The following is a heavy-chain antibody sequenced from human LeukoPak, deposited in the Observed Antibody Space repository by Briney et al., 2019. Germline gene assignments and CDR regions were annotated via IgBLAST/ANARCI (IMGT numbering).Heavy chain of an antibody. CDR3: AELGITMIGGV. CDR2: ISSSGSTI. V-gene: IGHV3-48*03. D-gene: IGHD3-10*02. Sequence: GGSLRLSCAASGFTFSIYEMNWVRQAPGKGLEWVSYISSSGSTIYYADSVKGRFTTSRDNAKNPLYLQMTSLRADDTAVYYCAELGITMIGGVWGKGTTVTISS. J-gene: IGHJ6*04. CDR1: GFTFSIYE.